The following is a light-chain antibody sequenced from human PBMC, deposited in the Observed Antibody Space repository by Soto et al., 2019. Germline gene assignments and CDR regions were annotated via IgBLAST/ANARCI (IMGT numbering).Light chain of an antibody. J-gene: IGLJ3*02. CDR1: SSNIGSNT. CDR3: AAWDDSLNGRV. Sequence: QSVLTQPPSASGTPGQRVTISCSGSSSNIGSNTVSWYQQLPLSAPKLLIYSNNQRPSGVPDRFSGSKSVTSASLAISGLQSEDEADYYCAAWDDSLNGRVFGGGTKLTVL. CDR2: SNN. V-gene: IGLV1-44*01.